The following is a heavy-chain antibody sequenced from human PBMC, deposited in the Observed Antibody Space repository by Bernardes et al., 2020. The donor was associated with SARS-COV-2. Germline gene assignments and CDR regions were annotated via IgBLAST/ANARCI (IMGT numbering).Heavy chain of an antibody. D-gene: IGHD5-12*01. CDR2: IGGAGGST. CDR1: GFTFSSHA. CDR3: AKDRDIVAMTGHGLDV. J-gene: IGHJ6*02. V-gene: IGHV3-23*01. Sequence: GGSLSLSCAASGFTFSSHAMAWVRPAPGKGLEWVSAIGGAGGSTSYVDSVKGRFTISRDNSKSTLYLQMNNLGADDTAVYYCAKDRDIVAMTGHGLDVWGQGTTVTVSS.